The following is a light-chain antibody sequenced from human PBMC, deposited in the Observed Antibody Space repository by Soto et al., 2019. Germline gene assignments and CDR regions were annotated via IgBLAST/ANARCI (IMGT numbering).Light chain of an antibody. CDR1: QSVSSN. CDR3: QQYNTWPPIT. Sequence: EIVMTQSPATLSVSPGARATLSCRASQSVSSNLAWYQQKPGQAPRLVXYGASIRATGIPARFSGSGSWTELTLTISSLQSEDFAVYYCQQYNTWPPITFGQGTRLEIK. CDR2: GAS. V-gene: IGKV3-15*01. J-gene: IGKJ5*01.